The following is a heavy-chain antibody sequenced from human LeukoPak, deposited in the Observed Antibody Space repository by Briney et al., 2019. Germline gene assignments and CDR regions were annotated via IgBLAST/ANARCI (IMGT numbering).Heavy chain of an antibody. CDR3: ARVDSSLTDAFHI. D-gene: IGHD2-15*01. J-gene: IGHJ3*02. CDR1: GGTFSSYA. CDR2: IIPLFGTA. V-gene: IGHV1-69*05. Sequence: SVKVSCKASGGTFSSYAIILVRQAPGQGLEWMGRIIPLFGTATYVQKFQGRVTITTDESTSTAYMELSSLRSEDTAVYYCARVDSSLTDAFHIWGQGTMVTVSS.